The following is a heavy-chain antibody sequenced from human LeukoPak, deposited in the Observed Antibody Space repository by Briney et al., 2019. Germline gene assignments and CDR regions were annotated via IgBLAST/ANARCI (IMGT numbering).Heavy chain of an antibody. V-gene: IGHV4-34*01. CDR3: ARVIHYYGSGSPFDY. CDR2: INHSGST. CDR1: GGSFSGYY. J-gene: IGHJ4*02. Sequence: SETLSLTCAVYGGSFSGYYWSWIRQPPGKGLEWIGEINHSGSTNYNPSLKSRVTISVDTSKNQSSLKLSSVTAADTAVYYCARVIHYYGSGSPFDYWGQGTLVTVSS. D-gene: IGHD3-10*01.